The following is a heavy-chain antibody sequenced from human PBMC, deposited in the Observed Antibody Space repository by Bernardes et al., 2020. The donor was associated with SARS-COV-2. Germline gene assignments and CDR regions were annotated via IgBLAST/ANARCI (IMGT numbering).Heavy chain of an antibody. Sequence: GGSLRLSCAASGFTFSTYAMNWVRQAPGKGLEWVSGISGTGDSTYYADSVKGRFTISRDNSKNTLYLQMNTLRDDDTAMFYCAKGFPRGYYYYVMDVWGQGTTVTVSS. D-gene: IGHD3-10*01. CDR3: AKGFPRGYYYYVMDV. J-gene: IGHJ6*02. CDR1: GFTFSTYA. V-gene: IGHV3-23*01. CDR2: ISGTGDST.